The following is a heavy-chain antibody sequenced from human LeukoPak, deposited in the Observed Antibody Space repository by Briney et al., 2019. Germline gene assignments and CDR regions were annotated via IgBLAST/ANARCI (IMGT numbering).Heavy chain of an antibody. J-gene: IGHJ6*02. Sequence: GESLKISCKGSGYSFTSYWIGWVRQMPGKGLECMGIIYPGDSDTRYSPSFQGQVTISADKSISTAYLQWSSLKASDTAMYYCARLLQVPAGYYYGMDVWGQGTTVTVSS. CDR2: IYPGDSDT. V-gene: IGHV5-51*01. D-gene: IGHD2-2*01. CDR1: GYSFTSYW. CDR3: ARLLQVPAGYYYGMDV.